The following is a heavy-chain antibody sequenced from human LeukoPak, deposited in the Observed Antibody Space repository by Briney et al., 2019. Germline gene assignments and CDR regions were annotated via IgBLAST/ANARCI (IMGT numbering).Heavy chain of an antibody. Sequence: GGSLRLSCKDSGYSSTSYWIGWVRQMPGKGLEWVGLIYPDDSETRYSPSFQDQVTISAGKTISTAYLQWSSLKASDTAMYYCARHYPGGDYFIDYWGQGTLVTVSS. J-gene: IGHJ4*02. CDR3: ARHYPGGDYFIDY. V-gene: IGHV5-51*01. CDR1: GYSSTSYW. D-gene: IGHD4-17*01. CDR2: IYPDDSET.